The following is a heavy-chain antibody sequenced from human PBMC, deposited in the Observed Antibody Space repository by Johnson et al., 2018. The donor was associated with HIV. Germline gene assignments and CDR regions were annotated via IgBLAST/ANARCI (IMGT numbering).Heavy chain of an antibody. CDR2: ISSSGSAI. J-gene: IGHJ3*02. Sequence: QVQLVESGGGLVQPGGSLILSCAASGFTFSDYYMTWIRQAPGKGLEWFSYISSSGSAIYYADSVKGRFTISRDNSKNTLYLQMNSLRAEDTAVYYCARELRGPDAFDIWGQGTMVTVSS. CDR1: GFTFSDYY. V-gene: IGHV3-11*01. CDR3: ARELRGPDAFDI.